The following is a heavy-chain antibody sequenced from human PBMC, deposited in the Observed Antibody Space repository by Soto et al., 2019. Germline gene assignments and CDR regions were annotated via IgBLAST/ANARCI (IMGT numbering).Heavy chain of an antibody. CDR2: ISYDGSNK. CDR1: GFTFSSYG. V-gene: IGHV3-30*18. Sequence: HPGGSLRLSCAASGFTFSSYGMHWVRQAPGKGLEWVAVISYDGSNKYYADSVKGRFTISRDNSKNTLYLQMNSLRAEDTAVYYCAKDLNLYYYMDVWGKGTTVTVSS. J-gene: IGHJ6*03. CDR3: AKDLNLYYYMDV.